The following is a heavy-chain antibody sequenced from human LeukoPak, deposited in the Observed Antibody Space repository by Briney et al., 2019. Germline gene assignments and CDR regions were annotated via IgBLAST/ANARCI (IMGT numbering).Heavy chain of an antibody. CDR2: IYYSGST. CDR3: ARGIVGANAYFDY. Sequence: SETLSLTCTVSGGSISSYYWSWIRQPPGKGLEWIGYIYYSGSTNYNPSLKSRVTISVDTSKNQFSLKLSSATAADTAVYYCARGIVGANAYFDYWGQGTLVTVSS. D-gene: IGHD1-26*01. J-gene: IGHJ4*02. V-gene: IGHV4-59*01. CDR1: GGSISSYY.